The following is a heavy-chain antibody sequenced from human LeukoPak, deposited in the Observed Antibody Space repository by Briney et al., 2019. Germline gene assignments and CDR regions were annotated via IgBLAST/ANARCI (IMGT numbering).Heavy chain of an antibody. CDR2: ISSSSSYI. V-gene: IGHV3-21*01. CDR1: GFTFSSYS. D-gene: IGHD3-22*01. J-gene: IGHJ4*02. CDR3: ARVGVDSSGHIGDY. Sequence: GGSLRLSCAASGFTFSSYSMNWVRQAPGKGLEWVSSISSSSSYIYYADSVKGRFTISRDNAKNSLYLQMNSLRAEDTAVYYCARVGVDSSGHIGDYWGQGTLVTVSS.